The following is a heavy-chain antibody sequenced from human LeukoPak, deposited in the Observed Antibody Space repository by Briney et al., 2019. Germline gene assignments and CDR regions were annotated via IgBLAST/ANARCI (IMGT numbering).Heavy chain of an antibody. CDR1: GFTFSSCG. CDR2: ISSSSNYI. D-gene: IGHD6-13*01. Sequence: GRSLRLSCAASGFTFSSCGMHWVRQAPGKGLEWVSSISSSSNYIYYADSVKGRFTISRDNAKNSLYLQMNSLRAEDTAVYYCARVRQQLVFDYWGQGTLVTVSS. CDR3: ARVRQQLVFDY. J-gene: IGHJ4*02. V-gene: IGHV3-21*01.